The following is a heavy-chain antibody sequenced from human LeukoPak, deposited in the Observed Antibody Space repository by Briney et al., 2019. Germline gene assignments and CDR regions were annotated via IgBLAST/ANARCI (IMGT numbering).Heavy chain of an antibody. J-gene: IGHJ6*03. CDR1: GFTFNDYA. Sequence: PGGSLRLSCAASGFTFNDYAMHWVRQGPGKGLEWVSGISWNSGTIGYADSVKGRFTISRDNAKNSLYLQMNSLRAEDTAVYYCARDRGLYCSGGSCDYYYMDVWGKGTTVTVSS. CDR2: ISWNSGTI. D-gene: IGHD2-15*01. V-gene: IGHV3-9*01. CDR3: ARDRGLYCSGGSCDYYYMDV.